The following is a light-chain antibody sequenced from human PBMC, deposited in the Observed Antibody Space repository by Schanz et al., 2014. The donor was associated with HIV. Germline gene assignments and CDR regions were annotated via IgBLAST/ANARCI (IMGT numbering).Light chain of an antibody. CDR3: QQANSFPWT. V-gene: IGKV1-9*01. CDR1: QDISTY. J-gene: IGKJ1*01. Sequence: DIQLSQSPSFLSASVGDRVTVTCRASQDISTYLAWYQQKPGQAPNLLIYAASTLHTGVPLRFSGRGSGTHFTLTISSLQPEDIAVYYCQQANSFPWTFGQGTKVDLK. CDR2: AAS.